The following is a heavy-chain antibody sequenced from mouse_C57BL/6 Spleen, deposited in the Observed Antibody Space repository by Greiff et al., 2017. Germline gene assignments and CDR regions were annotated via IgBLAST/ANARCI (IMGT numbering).Heavy chain of an antibody. J-gene: IGHJ2*01. CDR2: ISSGSSTI. CDR3: ARGYGSGFDY. D-gene: IGHD1-1*01. Sequence: EVKLVESGGGLVKPGGSLKLSCAASGFTFSDYGMHWVRQAPEKGLEWVAYISSGSSTIYYADTVKGRFTISRDNAKNTLFLQMTSLRSEDTAMYYCARGYGSGFDYWGQGTTLTVSS. CDR1: GFTFSDYG. V-gene: IGHV5-17*01.